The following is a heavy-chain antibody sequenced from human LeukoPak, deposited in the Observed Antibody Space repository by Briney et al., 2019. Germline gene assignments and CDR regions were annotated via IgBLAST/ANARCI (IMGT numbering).Heavy chain of an antibody. CDR2: IRYDGSNK. CDR1: GPTFSSYA. V-gene: IGHV3-30*02. D-gene: IGHD3-22*01. J-gene: IGHJ4*02. Sequence: GGSLRLSCAASGPTFSSYAMYWVRQAPGKGLVLVAFIRYDGSNKYYADSVKGRFTISRDNSKNTLYLQMNSLRAEDTAVYYCAKDPKTTYYYDSSGYYRLWGQGTLVTVSS. CDR3: AKDPKTTYYYDSSGYYRL.